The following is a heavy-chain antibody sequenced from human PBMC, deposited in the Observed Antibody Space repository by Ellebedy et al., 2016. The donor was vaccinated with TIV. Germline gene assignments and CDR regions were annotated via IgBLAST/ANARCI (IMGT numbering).Heavy chain of an antibody. Sequence: SETLSLXCTVSGGSISSSSYYWGWIRQPPGKGLEWIGSIYYSGSTYYNPSLKSRVTISVDTSKNQFSLKLSSVTAADTAVYYCARLNGDYPLDYWGQGTLVTVSS. J-gene: IGHJ4*02. CDR2: IYYSGST. V-gene: IGHV4-39*01. D-gene: IGHD4-17*01. CDR3: ARLNGDYPLDY. CDR1: GGSISSSSYY.